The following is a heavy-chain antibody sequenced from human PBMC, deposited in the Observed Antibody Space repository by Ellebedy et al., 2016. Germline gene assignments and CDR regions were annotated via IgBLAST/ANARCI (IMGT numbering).Heavy chain of an antibody. CDR1: GFTFSSYW. D-gene: IGHD2-2*01. CDR2: IKQDGSEK. Sequence: LSLTCXASGFTFSSYWMSWVRQAPGKGLEWVANIKQDGSEKYYVDSVKGRFTISRDNAKNSLYLQMNSLRAEDTAVYYCARGRYCSSTSCYYFDYWGQGTLVTVSS. CDR3: ARGRYCSSTSCYYFDY. J-gene: IGHJ4*02. V-gene: IGHV3-7*03.